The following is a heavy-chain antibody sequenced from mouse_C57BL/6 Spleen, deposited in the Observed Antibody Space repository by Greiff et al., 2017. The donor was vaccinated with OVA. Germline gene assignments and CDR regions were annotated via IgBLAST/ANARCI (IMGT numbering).Heavy chain of an antibody. CDR3: ARGGNWRYFDV. Sequence: EVKLVESGGGLVKPGGSLKLSCAASGFTFSDYGMHWVRQAPEKGLEWVAYISSGSSTIYYADTVKGRFTISRDNAKNTLFLQMTSLRSEDTAMYYCARGGNWRYFDVWGTGTTVTVSS. CDR1: GFTFSDYG. J-gene: IGHJ1*03. CDR2: ISSGSSTI. D-gene: IGHD4-1*01. V-gene: IGHV5-17*01.